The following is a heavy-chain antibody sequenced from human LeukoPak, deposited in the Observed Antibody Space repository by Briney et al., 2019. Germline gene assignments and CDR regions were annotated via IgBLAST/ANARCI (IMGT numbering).Heavy chain of an antibody. CDR2: ISLTGRT. D-gene: IGHD3-10*01. Sequence: PSETLSLTCGVSGGSISSTNWWSWVRQPPGQGLEWIGEISLTGRTSYNPSLKSRVTISVDTSKNQFSLKLSSVTAADPAVYYCARDYYGSGRANWFDPWGQGTLVTVSS. J-gene: IGHJ5*02. CDR1: GGSISSTNW. V-gene: IGHV4-4*02. CDR3: ARDYYGSGRANWFDP.